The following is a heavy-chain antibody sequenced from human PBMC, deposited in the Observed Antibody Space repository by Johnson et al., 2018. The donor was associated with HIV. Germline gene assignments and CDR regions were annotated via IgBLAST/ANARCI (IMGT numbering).Heavy chain of an antibody. V-gene: IGHV3-30*04. CDR2: ISYDGSNK. Sequence: QVHLVESEGGVVQPGRSLRLSCAASGFSFSNYAMHWVRQAPGKGLEWVEVISYDGSNKYYADSVKGRLTISRDNAKNSLYLQMNSLRAEDTAVYYCARDGVVVVPGGWGAFDIWGQGTLVTVSS. J-gene: IGHJ3*02. CDR3: ARDGVVVVPGGWGAFDI. D-gene: IGHD2-15*01. CDR1: GFSFSNYA.